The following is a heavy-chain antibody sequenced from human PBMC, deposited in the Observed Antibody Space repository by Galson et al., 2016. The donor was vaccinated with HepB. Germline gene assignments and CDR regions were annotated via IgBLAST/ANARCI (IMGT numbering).Heavy chain of an antibody. V-gene: IGHV3-7*05. J-gene: IGHJ4*02. D-gene: IGHD3-10*01. CDR1: GFTLSSYW. CDR2: IKQDGSEE. CDR3: ARRRGSGSHDY. Sequence: SLRLSCAASGFTLSSYWMSWVRQAPGKGLEWVANIKQDGSEEYYVDSVKGRSTISRDNAKNPLYLQMNSLRAEDTAVYYCARRRGSGSHDYWGQGTLVTVSS.